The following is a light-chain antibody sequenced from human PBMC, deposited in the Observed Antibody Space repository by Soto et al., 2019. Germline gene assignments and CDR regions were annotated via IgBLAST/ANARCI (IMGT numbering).Light chain of an antibody. CDR3: QPYNDSALT. CDR2: GAS. CDR1: QSVSSN. Sequence: EIVMTQSPATLSVSPGERATLSCRASQSVSSNLAWYQQKPGQAPRLLIYGASTRATGIPARFSGSGSGTEFTITVRSLQSDDFAVYYCQPYNDSALTFGGGNKVPIK. V-gene: IGKV3-15*01. J-gene: IGKJ4*01.